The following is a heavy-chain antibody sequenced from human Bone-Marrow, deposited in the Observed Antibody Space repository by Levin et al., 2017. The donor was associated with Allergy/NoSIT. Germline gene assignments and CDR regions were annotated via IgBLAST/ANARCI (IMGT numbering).Heavy chain of an antibody. J-gene: IGHJ4*02. V-gene: IGHV3-33*01. D-gene: IGHD2-2*01. CDR1: GFTFSSYG. CDR2: IWYDGSNK. Sequence: AGGSLRLSCAASGFTFSSYGMHWVRQAPGKGLEWVAVIWYDGSNKYYADSVKGRFTISRDNSKNTLYLQMNSLRAEDTAVYYCARGPYCSSTSCYRYYFDYWGQGTLVTVSS. CDR3: ARGPYCSSTSCYRYYFDY.